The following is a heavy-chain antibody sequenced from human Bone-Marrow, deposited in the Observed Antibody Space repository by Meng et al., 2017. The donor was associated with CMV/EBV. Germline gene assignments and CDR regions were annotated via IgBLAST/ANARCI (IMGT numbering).Heavy chain of an antibody. CDR1: GYTFTGYY. CDR2: INPNSGGT. J-gene: IGHJ6*01. D-gene: IGHD3-3*01. Sequence: ASVKVSCKASGYTFTGYYMHWVRQAPGQGLEWMEWINPNSGGTNYAQKFQGRVTMTRDTSISTAYMELSRLRSDDTAVYYCARCRFFDYYYGMDVWGQGTTVTVSS. CDR3: ARCRFFDYYYGMDV. V-gene: IGHV1-2*02.